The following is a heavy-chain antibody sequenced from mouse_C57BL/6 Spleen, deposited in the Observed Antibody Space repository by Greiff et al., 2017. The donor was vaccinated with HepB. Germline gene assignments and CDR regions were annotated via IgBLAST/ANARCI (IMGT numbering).Heavy chain of an antibody. Sequence: QVQLKQSGAELVRPGTSVKVSCKASGYAFTNYLIEWVKQRPGQGLEWIGVINPGSGGTNYNEKFKGKATLTADKSSSTAYMQLSSLTSEDSAVYFCAVDSNYGRYAMDYWGQGTSVTVSS. D-gene: IGHD2-5*01. CDR3: AVDSNYGRYAMDY. CDR1: GYAFTNYL. V-gene: IGHV1-54*01. CDR2: INPGSGGT. J-gene: IGHJ4*01.